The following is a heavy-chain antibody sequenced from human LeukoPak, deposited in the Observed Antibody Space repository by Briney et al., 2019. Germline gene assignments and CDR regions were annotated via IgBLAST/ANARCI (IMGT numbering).Heavy chain of an antibody. CDR3: AREGITIFGVANSNWFDP. V-gene: IGHV3-11*01. Sequence: GGSLRLSCAASGFSFSDHYMSWVRQAPGKGLEWVSYISGSGSTIYYAASVRGRFTISRDNAKNSLYLQMNSLRAEDTAIYYCAREGITIFGVANSNWFDPWGQGTLVTVSS. J-gene: IGHJ5*02. CDR1: GFSFSDHY. CDR2: ISGSGSTI. D-gene: IGHD3-3*01.